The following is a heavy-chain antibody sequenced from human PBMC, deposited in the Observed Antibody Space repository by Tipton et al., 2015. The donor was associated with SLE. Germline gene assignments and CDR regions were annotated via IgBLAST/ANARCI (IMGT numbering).Heavy chain of an antibody. Sequence: TLSLTCAVYGGSFSGYYWSWIRQPPGKGLEWIGYIYYSGSTNYNPSLKSRVTMTTDTSTSTAYMELRSLRSDDTAVYYCARSLVGATYYYYYMDVWGKGTTVTVSS. CDR3: ARSLVGATYYYYYMDV. D-gene: IGHD1-26*01. V-gene: IGHV4-59*01. CDR1: GGSFSGYY. CDR2: IYYSGST. J-gene: IGHJ6*03.